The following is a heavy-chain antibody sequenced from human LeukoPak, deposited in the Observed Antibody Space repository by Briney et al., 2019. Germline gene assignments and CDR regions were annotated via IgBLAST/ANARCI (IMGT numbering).Heavy chain of an antibody. D-gene: IGHD3-10*01. CDR3: ARGSGQWGFDS. J-gene: IGHJ4*02. Sequence: SQTLSLTCTVSGGSISSGDYHWSWIRQPPGKGLEWIGYIYYSGSTNYNPSLRSRVTISVDSSKNQFSLKLNSVTAADTAVYYCARGSGQWGFDSWGQGTLVTVSS. CDR2: IYYSGST. V-gene: IGHV4-30-4*01. CDR1: GGSISSGDYH.